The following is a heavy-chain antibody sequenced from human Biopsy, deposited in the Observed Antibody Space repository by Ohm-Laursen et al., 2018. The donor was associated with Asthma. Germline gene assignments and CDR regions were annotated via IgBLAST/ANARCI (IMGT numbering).Heavy chain of an antibody. CDR1: GSSLTKIS. J-gene: IGHJ5*02. CDR2: FDAEDGET. V-gene: IGHV1-24*01. Sequence: GSSVKVSCKVSGSSLTKISMHWVRQAPGKGLEWLGGFDAEDGETIYAQGFEGRVTMMEESFTNTAYLELRSLRSEDTAVYYCANPVSFAVWDWFDPWGQGTLVIVSS. D-gene: IGHD3-16*01. CDR3: ANPVSFAVWDWFDP.